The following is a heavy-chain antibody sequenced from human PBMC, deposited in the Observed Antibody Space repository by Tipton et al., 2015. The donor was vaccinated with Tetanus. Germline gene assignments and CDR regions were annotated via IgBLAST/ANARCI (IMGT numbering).Heavy chain of an antibody. CDR1: GFTFSRYA. V-gene: IGHV3-30-3*02. J-gene: IGHJ4*02. CDR2: ITYDGKTK. D-gene: IGHD6-19*01. CDR3: AKRGQQWVVSSYFDS. Sequence: SLRLSCAASGFTFSRYAIHWVRQAPGKGLEWVAVITYDGKTKYYADSVKGRFTLSRDNSENTLYLQMNSLRAEDTAVYFCAKRGQQWVVSSYFDSWGQGTLVAVSS.